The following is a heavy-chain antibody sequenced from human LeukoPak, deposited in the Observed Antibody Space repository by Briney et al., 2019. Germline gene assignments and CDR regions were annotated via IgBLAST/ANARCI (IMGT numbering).Heavy chain of an antibody. V-gene: IGHV3-64D*06. CDR3: VKDLGQQWLVSYFDY. CDR2: ISSNGGST. CDR1: GFTFSSYA. J-gene: IGHJ4*02. Sequence: PGGSLRLSCSASGFTFSSYAMHWVRQAPGKGLEYVSAISSNGGSTYYADSVKGRFTISRDNSKNTLYFQMSSLRAEDTAVYYCVKDLGQQWLVSYFDYWGQGTLVTVSS. D-gene: IGHD6-19*01.